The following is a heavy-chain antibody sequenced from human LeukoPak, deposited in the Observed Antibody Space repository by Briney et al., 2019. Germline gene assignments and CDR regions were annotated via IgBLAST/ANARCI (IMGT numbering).Heavy chain of an antibody. J-gene: IGHJ4*02. Sequence: PGGSLRLSCEASGFIFSNAWMSWVRQAPGKGLEWVARIKSKIDGGTIDYAASVKGRFTISRDDSKKTLYLQTDSLTTEDTAVYYCPLWFGAQLYWGQGTRVTVSS. CDR3: PLWFGAQLY. D-gene: IGHD3-10*01. CDR2: IKSKIDGGTI. V-gene: IGHV3-15*01. CDR1: GFIFSNAW.